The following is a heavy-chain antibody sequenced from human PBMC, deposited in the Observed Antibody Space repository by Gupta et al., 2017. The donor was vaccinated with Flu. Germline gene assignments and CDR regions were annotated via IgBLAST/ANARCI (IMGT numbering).Heavy chain of an antibody. CDR2: INPYGGST. V-gene: IGHV1-46*01. CDR3: ARGRSCGGDCYYFDV. Sequence: VLLVQSVAEVNKPGASLQVSCNASGYSFTSYEVHWVRQAPGQGLEWMGVINPYGGSTGYSQEFQGRETLTSDTSTSTVYMELSSLRSEDSAIYYCARGRSCGGDCYYFDVGGQGTLVTVAS. CDR1: GYSFTSYE. D-gene: IGHD2-21*01. J-gene: IGHJ4*02.